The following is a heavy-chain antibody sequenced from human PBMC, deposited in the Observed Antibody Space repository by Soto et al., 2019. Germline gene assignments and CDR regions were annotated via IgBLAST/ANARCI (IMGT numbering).Heavy chain of an antibody. CDR2: ISYDGTNK. D-gene: IGHD6-19*01. CDR3: ARDPSPYTSGWSGIYF. Sequence: PGGPWRLSLAASGFMFRSYTMIWEHQDPGKGLAWVAAISYDGTNKYYADSIKGRFTISRDNAANTLFLQVNSLRREDTAMYYCARDPSPYTSGWSGIYFLGHGTPVAVSS. V-gene: IGHV3-30*04. CDR1: GFMFRSYT. J-gene: IGHJ4*01.